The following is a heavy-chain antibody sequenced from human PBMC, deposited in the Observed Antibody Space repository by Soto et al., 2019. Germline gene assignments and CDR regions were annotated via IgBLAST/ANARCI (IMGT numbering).Heavy chain of an antibody. Sequence: GGSLRLSCAASGFTFRNYAMSWVRQAPGMGLEWVSAITASGAGTYFADSVKGRLPISRDNSKNTLFFQMSSLRAADTAVYYCAKDREDFYGSGTASFDSWGQGSLVTVSS. D-gene: IGHD3-10*01. CDR1: GFTFRNYA. V-gene: IGHV3-23*01. CDR3: AKDREDFYGSGTASFDS. J-gene: IGHJ4*02. CDR2: ITASGAGT.